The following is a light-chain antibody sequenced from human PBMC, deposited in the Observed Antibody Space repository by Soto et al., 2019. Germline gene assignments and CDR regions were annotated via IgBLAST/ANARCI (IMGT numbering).Light chain of an antibody. CDR1: SSNIGAGYD. CDR2: DNS. CDR3: QSYDSSLSGWV. J-gene: IGLJ3*02. V-gene: IGLV1-40*01. Sequence: QSVLTQPPSVSGAPGQRVTISCTGSSSNIGAGYDVHWYQQLPGTAPKLLIYDNSNRPSGVPDRFSGSKSGTSASLAIIGLQAEDEADYYCQSYDSSLSGWVFGGGTKLTVL.